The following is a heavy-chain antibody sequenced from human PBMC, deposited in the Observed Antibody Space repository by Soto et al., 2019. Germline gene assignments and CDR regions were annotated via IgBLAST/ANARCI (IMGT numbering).Heavy chain of an antibody. CDR3: ARVRYYYDSSCYYYDY. V-gene: IGHV4-30-4*01. CDR1: GGSISSGDYY. Sequence: SETLSLTCTVSGGSISSGDYYWSWIRQPPGKGLEWIGYIYYSGSTYYNPSLKSRVTMSVDTSKNQFSLKLSSVTAADTAVYYCARVRYYYDSSCYYYDYWGQGTLVTVSS. J-gene: IGHJ4*02. CDR2: IYYSGST. D-gene: IGHD3-22*01.